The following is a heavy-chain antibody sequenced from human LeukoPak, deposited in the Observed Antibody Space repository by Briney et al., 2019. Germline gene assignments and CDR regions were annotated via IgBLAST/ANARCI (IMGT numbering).Heavy chain of an antibody. CDR3: ARPSLYGDYNY. Sequence: PSETLSLTCAVYGGSFSGYYWSWIRQPPGKGLEWIGEINHSGSTNYNPSLKSRVTISVDTSKNQFSLKLSSVTAADTAVYYYARPSLYGDYNYWGQGTLVTVSS. V-gene: IGHV4-34*01. CDR2: INHSGST. J-gene: IGHJ4*02. D-gene: IGHD4-17*01. CDR1: GGSFSGYY.